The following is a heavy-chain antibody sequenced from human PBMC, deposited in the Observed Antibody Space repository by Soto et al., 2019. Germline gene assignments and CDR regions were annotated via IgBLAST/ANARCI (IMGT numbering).Heavy chain of an antibody. CDR2: ISAYNGNT. Sequence: QVPLVQSGAEVKKPGASVKVSCKASGYTFTSYGISWVRQAPGQGLEWMGWISAYNGNTNYAQKLQGRVTMTTDTSTSTAYMELRSLRSVDTAVYYCARDIRPPTGTPNGNFDYWGQGTLVTVSS. CDR3: ARDIRPPTGTPNGNFDY. J-gene: IGHJ4*02. V-gene: IGHV1-18*01. CDR1: GYTFTSYG. D-gene: IGHD1-1*01.